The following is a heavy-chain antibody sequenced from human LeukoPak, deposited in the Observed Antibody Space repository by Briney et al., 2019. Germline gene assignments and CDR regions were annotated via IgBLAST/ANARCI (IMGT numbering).Heavy chain of an antibody. J-gene: IGHJ4*02. CDR1: GFTVSSNY. Sequence: PGGSLRLSCAASGFTVSSNYMSWVRQAPGKGLEWVSVIYSGGSTYYADSVKGRFTISRDNSKNTLYLQMNSLRAEDTAVYYCARATPNRIAAAGDDYWGQGTLVTVSS. CDR3: ARATPNRIAAAGDDY. V-gene: IGHV3-53*01. D-gene: IGHD6-13*01. CDR2: IYSGGST.